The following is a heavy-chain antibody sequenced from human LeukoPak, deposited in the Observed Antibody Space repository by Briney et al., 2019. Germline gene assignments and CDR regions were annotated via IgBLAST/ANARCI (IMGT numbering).Heavy chain of an antibody. CDR2: FDVIDAKT. V-gene: IGHV1-24*01. CDR1: GYTFTSYV. D-gene: IGHD5-18*01. Sequence: ASVKVSCKASGYTFTSYVISWVRQPPGKGLKWLGGFDVIDAKTFYAQKFQGRVTMTEDSSTDTAYMELSSLRSDDTAFYYCAAGRPYSLLDYWGQGTLLTVSS. CDR3: AAGRPYSLLDY. J-gene: IGHJ4*02.